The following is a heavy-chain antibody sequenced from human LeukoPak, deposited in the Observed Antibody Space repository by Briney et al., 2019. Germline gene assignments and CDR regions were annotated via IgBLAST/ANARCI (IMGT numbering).Heavy chain of an antibody. V-gene: IGHV5-51*01. Sequence: GESLKISCKASGYTFTNYWIGWVRQMPGRGLEWMGIIYPGDSDTRYSPAFQGQVTISADRSINTAYLQWSSLKASDTAMYYCARAXKIXXXXGXNLAYWGQGTLVTVSS. CDR3: ARAXKIXXXXGXNLAY. CDR1: GYTFTNYW. J-gene: IGHJ4*02. CDR2: IYPGDSDT. D-gene: IGHD5-24*01.